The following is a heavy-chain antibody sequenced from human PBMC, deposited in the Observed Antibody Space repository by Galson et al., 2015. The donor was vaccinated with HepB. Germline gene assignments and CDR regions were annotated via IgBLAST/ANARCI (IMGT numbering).Heavy chain of an antibody. CDR2: ISYDGENE. D-gene: IGHD2/OR15-2a*01. V-gene: IGHV3-30*04. CDR1: GFTFSSHA. J-gene: IGHJ4*02. CDR3: AREGDTTVMFHFAH. Sequence: SLRLSCEASGFTFSSHALHWVRQAPGKGLEWVALISYDGENEWYADSVKGRFTISRDKSKSALFLQMNSLIPEDTAMYYCAREGDTTVMFHFAHWGQGTVVTVSS.